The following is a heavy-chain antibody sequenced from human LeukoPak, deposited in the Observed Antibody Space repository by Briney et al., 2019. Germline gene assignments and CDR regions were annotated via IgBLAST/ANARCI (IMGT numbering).Heavy chain of an antibody. V-gene: IGHV3-30-3*01. CDR2: ISYDGSNK. J-gene: IGHJ4*02. CDR1: GFTFSSYA. Sequence: GRSLRLSCAASGFTFSSYAMHWVRQAPGKGLEWVAVISYDGSNKYYADSVKGRFTISRDNSKNTQYLQINSLRAEDTAVYYCATLTTVRDYWGQGTLVTVSS. CDR3: ATLTTVRDY. D-gene: IGHD4-17*01.